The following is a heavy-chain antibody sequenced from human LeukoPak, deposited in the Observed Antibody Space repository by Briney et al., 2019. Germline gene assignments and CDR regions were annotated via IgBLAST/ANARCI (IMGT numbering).Heavy chain of an antibody. J-gene: IGHJ4*02. CDR3: ARGWDRDCTSTSCYIAYN. CDR2: IPYDGSNK. D-gene: IGHD2-2*02. V-gene: IGHV3-30-3*01. Sequence: PGGSLRLSCAASGFIFSNYVMHWVRQPPGKGLEWVAVIPYDGSNKYYADSVKGRFTISRDNSKNTLYLQMNSLRAEDTAVYYCARGWDRDCTSTSCYIAYNWGQGTLVSVSS. CDR1: GFIFSNYV.